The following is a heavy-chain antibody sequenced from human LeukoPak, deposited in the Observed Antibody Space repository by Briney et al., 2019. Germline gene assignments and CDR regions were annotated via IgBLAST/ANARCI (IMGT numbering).Heavy chain of an antibody. CDR3: ARHISVGATEAIDY. Sequence: SETLSLTCTVSGGSISSSSYYWGWIRQPPGKGLEWSGSIYYSGSTYYNPSLKSRVTISVDTSKNPFSLELSPVTAAATAVYYCARHISVGATEAIDYWGQGTLVTVSS. D-gene: IGHD1-26*01. J-gene: IGHJ4*02. V-gene: IGHV4-39*01. CDR2: IYYSGST. CDR1: GGSISSSSYY.